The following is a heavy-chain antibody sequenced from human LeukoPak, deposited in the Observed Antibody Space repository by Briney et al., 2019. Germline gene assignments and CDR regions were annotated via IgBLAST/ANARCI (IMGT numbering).Heavy chain of an antibody. V-gene: IGHV4-39*01. Sequence: SETLSLTCTVSGGSISSSSYYWGWIRQPPGKGLEWIGSIYYSGSTYYSPSLKSRVTISVDTPKNQFSLKLSSVTAADTAVYYCARSLSSSWPRFDYWGQGTLVTVSS. J-gene: IGHJ4*02. D-gene: IGHD6-13*01. CDR1: GGSISSSSYY. CDR3: ARSLSSSWPRFDY. CDR2: IYYSGST.